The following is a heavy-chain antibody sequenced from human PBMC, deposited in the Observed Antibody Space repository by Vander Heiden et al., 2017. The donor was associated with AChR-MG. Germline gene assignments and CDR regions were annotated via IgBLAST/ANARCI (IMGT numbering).Heavy chain of an antibody. V-gene: IGHV3-15*01. Sequence: EVQLVESGGGLVKPGGSLRLSCAASGFTFSNAWMSWVRQAPGKGLEWVGRIKSKTDGGTTDYAAPVKGRFTISRDDSKNTLYLQMNSLKTEDTAVYYCTTDPSPYDSSPLMDVWGQGTTVNVSS. CDR1: GFTFSNAW. J-gene: IGHJ6*02. CDR2: IKSKTDGGTT. CDR3: TTDPSPYDSSPLMDV. D-gene: IGHD5-12*01.